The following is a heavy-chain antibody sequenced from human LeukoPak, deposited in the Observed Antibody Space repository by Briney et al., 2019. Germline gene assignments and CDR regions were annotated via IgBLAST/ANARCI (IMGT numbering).Heavy chain of an antibody. CDR1: GGSFSGYY. V-gene: IGHV4-34*01. J-gene: IGHJ4*02. CDR3: ARGFGIYCGGDCYPWYFDY. D-gene: IGHD2-21*02. CDR2: INHSGST. Sequence: SETLSLTCAVYGGSFSGYYWNWIRQPPGKGLEWIGEINHSGSTNYNPSLKSRVTISVDTSKNQFSLKLSSVTAADTAVYYCARGFGIYCGGDCYPWYFDYWGQGTLVTVSS.